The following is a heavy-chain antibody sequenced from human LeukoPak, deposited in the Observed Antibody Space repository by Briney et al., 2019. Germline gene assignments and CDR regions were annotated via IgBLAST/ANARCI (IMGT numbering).Heavy chain of an antibody. Sequence: GATVKISCKASGYTFTDYYMHWVQQAPGKGLEWMGRVDPEDGETIYAEKFQGRVTITADTSTDTAYMELSSLRSEDTAVYYCATAAWEGEWPHPYYFDYWGQGTLVTVSS. D-gene: IGHD3-16*01. V-gene: IGHV1-69-2*01. CDR1: GYTFTDYY. CDR3: ATAAWEGEWPHPYYFDY. J-gene: IGHJ4*02. CDR2: VDPEDGET.